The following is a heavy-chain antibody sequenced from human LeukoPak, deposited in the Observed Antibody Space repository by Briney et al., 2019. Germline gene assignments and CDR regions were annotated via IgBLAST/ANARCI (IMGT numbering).Heavy chain of an antibody. V-gene: IGHV3-66*01. Sequence: GGSLRLSCAASGFTVSSNYMSWVRQAPGKGLEWVSLLYTSGSTCYADSVKGRFTISRDSSKNTLYLQMNDLRGEDTAVYYCAGTTKYYFDYWGQGALVTVSS. CDR1: GFTVSSNY. J-gene: IGHJ4*02. D-gene: IGHD1-26*01. CDR2: LYTSGST. CDR3: AGTTKYYFDY.